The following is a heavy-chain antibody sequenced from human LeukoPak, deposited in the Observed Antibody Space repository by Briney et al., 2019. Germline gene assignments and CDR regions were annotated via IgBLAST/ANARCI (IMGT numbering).Heavy chain of an antibody. CDR3: ATYTHLVAGDV. V-gene: IGHV3-7*01. CDR1: GFTFSDSW. J-gene: IGHJ6*02. Sequence: GGSLRLFCAASGFTFSDSWMSWVRQAPGKGLEGVANMNQDGSEKDYVDSVKGRFAISRDNAKNSLYLQMGSLRAEDTAVYCCATYTHLVAGDVWGQGTTVTVSS. CDR2: MNQDGSEK. D-gene: IGHD3-16*01.